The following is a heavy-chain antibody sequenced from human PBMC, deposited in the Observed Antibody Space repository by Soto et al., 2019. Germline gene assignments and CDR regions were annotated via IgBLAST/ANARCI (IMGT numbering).Heavy chain of an antibody. J-gene: IGHJ4*02. CDR2: IYPGDSDA. CDR1: GYSFTDYW. Sequence: GGALKISCTSSGYSFTDYWSGWVRQMPGKGLEWMGIIYPGDSDATYSPSFQGQVTISVDTSINTAFLRWNSLTASDIAMYYCERQCGSYSVNFDYWGQGTPVPVSP. V-gene: IGHV5-51*01. D-gene: IGHD1-26*01. CDR3: ERQCGSYSVNFDY.